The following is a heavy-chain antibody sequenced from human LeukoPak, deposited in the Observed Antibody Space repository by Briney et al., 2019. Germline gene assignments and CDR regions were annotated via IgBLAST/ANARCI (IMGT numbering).Heavy chain of an antibody. CDR3: ARRSIAVAGTGPFGAAFDI. Sequence: GGSLRLSCAASGFSFSSCGMHWVRQAPGKGLEWVTNIKQDGSEKYYVDSVKGRFTISRDNARNSLYLQMNSLRAEDTAVYYCARRSIAVAGTGPFGAAFDIWGQGTMVTVSS. CDR1: GFSFSSCG. D-gene: IGHD6-19*01. J-gene: IGHJ3*02. V-gene: IGHV3-7*01. CDR2: IKQDGSEK.